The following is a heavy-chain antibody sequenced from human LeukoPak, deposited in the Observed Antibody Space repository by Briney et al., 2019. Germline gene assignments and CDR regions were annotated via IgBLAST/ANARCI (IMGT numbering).Heavy chain of an antibody. V-gene: IGHV3-7*01. D-gene: IGHD6-19*01. CDR3: ARGGSSGWYRGDY. J-gene: IGHJ4*02. CDR2: IKQDGSEK. CDR1: GFTFSSYG. Sequence: GGSLRLSCAASGFTFSSYGMHWVRQAPGKGLEWVANIKQDGSEKYYVDSVKGRFTISRDNAKNSLYLQMNSLRAEDTAVYYCARGGSSGWYRGDYWGQGTLVTVSS.